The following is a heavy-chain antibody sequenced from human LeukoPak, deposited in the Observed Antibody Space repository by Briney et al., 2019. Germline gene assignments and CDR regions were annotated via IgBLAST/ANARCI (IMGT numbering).Heavy chain of an antibody. Sequence: GGSLRLSCAASGVTFSSYAMSWVRQAPGKGLEWVSAISGSGGSTYYADSVKGRFTIARDNSKNTLYLQMTSLRAEATAEYYCAKDQDTYYYGSGSYYTYNWFDPWGQGTLVTVSS. J-gene: IGHJ5*02. CDR3: AKDQDTYYYGSGSYYTYNWFDP. D-gene: IGHD3-10*01. CDR2: ISGSGGST. V-gene: IGHV3-23*01. CDR1: GVTFSSYA.